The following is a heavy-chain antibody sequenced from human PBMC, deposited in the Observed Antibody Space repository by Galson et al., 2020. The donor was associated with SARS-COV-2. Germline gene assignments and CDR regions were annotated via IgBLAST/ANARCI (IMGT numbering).Heavy chain of an antibody. D-gene: IGHD3-10*01. CDR1: GFTFSNFA. J-gene: IGHJ4*02. V-gene: IGHV3-23*01. CDR3: ARHDITFLRGAIAY. Sequence: GGSLRLSCVTSGFTFSNFAMSWVRQAPGKGLEWVSGIVGSGTNTYYADSVKGRFTISRDNSKNTMFLQMNSLRAEDTAEYYCARHDITFLRGAIAYWGQGTLVTVSS. CDR2: IVGSGTNT.